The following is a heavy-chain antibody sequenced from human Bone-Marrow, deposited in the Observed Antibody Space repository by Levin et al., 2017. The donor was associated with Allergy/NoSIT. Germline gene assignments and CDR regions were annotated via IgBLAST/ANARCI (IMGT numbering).Heavy chain of an antibody. Sequence: SCAASGFTLSDYYMGWIRQTPGKGLEWVAEISSSGSSKNYADSVKGRFTISRDNAKNSLFLQMSSLRPEDTAVYYCVREQGVHVIEMEDCYFDLWGRGALVTVSS. CDR2: ISSSGSSK. V-gene: IGHV3-11*01. CDR3: VREQGVHVIEMEDCYFDL. J-gene: IGHJ2*01. CDR1: GFTLSDYY. D-gene: IGHD2/OR15-2a*01.